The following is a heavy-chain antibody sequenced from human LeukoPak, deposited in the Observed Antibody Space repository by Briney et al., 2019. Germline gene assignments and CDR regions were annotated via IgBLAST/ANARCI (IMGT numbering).Heavy chain of an antibody. J-gene: IGHJ4*02. CDR1: GDSVSDTTHY. CDR3: ARLSKGRFFDFVFDF. CDR2: IYYTGST. V-gene: IGHV4-39*01. D-gene: IGHD3-9*01. Sequence: PSETLSLTCTVSGDSVSDTTHYWGWIRQPPGKGLEWIGNIYYTGSTYSNPSLRRRVTMSVYTSKNQFSLKMSFVTPAETAVYYGARLSKGRFFDFVFDFWGQGTLLTVSS.